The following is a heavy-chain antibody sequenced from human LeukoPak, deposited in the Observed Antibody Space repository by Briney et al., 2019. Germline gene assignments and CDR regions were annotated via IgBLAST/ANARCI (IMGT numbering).Heavy chain of an antibody. CDR2: ISYDGSNK. CDR3: AKDGGVWFGELLAKSHYFDY. CDR1: GFTFSSYG. V-gene: IGHV3-30*18. J-gene: IGHJ4*02. D-gene: IGHD3-10*01. Sequence: GGSLRLSCAASGFTFSSYGMHWVRQAPGKGLEWVAVISYDGSNKYYADSVKGRFTISRDNSKNTLYLQMNSLRAEDTAVYYCAKDGGVWFGELLAKSHYFDYWGQGTLVTVSS.